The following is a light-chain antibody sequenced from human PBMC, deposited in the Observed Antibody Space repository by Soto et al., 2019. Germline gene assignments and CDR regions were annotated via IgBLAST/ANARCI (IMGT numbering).Light chain of an antibody. CDR1: SSDIGGYKY. CDR3: SSYTSTNFVI. CDR2: DVS. Sequence: QSALTQPASVSGSPGQSITISCTGSSSDIGGYKYVSWYKQHPGKAPKLMIYDVSNRPSGVSNRFSGSKSGNTASLTISGLQAEDEADYYCSSYTSTNFVIFGGGTKVTVL. V-gene: IGLV2-14*01. J-gene: IGLJ2*01.